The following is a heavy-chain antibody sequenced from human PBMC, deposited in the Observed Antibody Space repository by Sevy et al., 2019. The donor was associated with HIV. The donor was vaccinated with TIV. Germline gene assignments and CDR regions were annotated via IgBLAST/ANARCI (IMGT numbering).Heavy chain of an antibody. J-gene: IGHJ5*02. CDR3: AREVYRRALRWFDP. V-gene: IGHV1-18*01. CDR2: IDTYNGNT. D-gene: IGHD5-12*01. CDR1: GYSFSSYH. Sequence: ASVKVSCKASGYSFSSYHISWVRQAPGQGLEWMAWIDTYNGNTNYAQKFQGRVIVTRDTATSAAYMELRSLRSDETAGYYCAREVYRRALRWFDPWGQGTLVTVSS.